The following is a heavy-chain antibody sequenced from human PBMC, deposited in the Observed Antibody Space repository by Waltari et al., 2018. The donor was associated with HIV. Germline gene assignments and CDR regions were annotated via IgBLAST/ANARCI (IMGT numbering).Heavy chain of an antibody. V-gene: IGHV3-53*02. D-gene: IGHD2-2*01. CDR2: IYSGGST. CDR3: ARIVVVPAAIWFDP. J-gene: IGHJ5*02. CDR1: GFTVSSTY. Sequence: EVQLVETGGGLIQPGGSLRLSCAASGFTVSSTYMSWVRQAPGKGLEWVSVIYSGGSTYYADSVKGRFTISRDNSKNTLYLQMNSLRAEDTAVYYCARIVVVPAAIWFDPWGQGTLVTVSS.